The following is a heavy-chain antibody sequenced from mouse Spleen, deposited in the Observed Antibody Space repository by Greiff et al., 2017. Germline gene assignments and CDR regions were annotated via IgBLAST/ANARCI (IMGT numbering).Heavy chain of an antibody. Sequence: QVQLQQPGAELVKPGASVKLSCKASGYTFTSYWMHWVKQRPGQGLEWIGEIDPSDSYTNYNQKFKGKATLTVDKSSSTAYMQLSSLTSEDSAVYYCARVFITTVVAPYFDVWGAGTTVTVSS. CDR3: ARVFITTVVAPYFDV. CDR2: IDPSDSYT. V-gene: IGHV1-69*02. CDR1: GYTFTSYW. J-gene: IGHJ1*01. D-gene: IGHD1-1*01.